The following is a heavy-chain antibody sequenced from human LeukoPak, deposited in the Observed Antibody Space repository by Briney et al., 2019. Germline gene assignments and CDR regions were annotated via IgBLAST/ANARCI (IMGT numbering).Heavy chain of an antibody. CDR2: IYSGGST. CDR1: GFTVSSNC. V-gene: IGHV3-53*01. J-gene: IGHJ6*02. Sequence: GGYLRLSCAASGFTVSSNCMSWVRQAPGKGLEWVSVIYSGGSTYYADSVKGRFTISRDNSKNTLYLQMNSLRAEDTAVYYCAREEENYYYGMDVWGQGTTVTVSS. CDR3: AREEENYYYGMDV.